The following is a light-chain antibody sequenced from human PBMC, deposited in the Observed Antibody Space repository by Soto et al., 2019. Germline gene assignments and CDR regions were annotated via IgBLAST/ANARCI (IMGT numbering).Light chain of an antibody. J-gene: IGKJ5*01. Sequence: EIVLTQSPGTLSLSPGERATLSCRASQSVSSTYLAWYQQQPGQAPRLLIYGSSSRATGSPDRFSGSGSGTDFTLTISRLEPEDFVVYSCQQYGSSPGTFGQGTRLEIK. CDR2: GSS. CDR1: QSVSSTY. V-gene: IGKV3-20*01. CDR3: QQYGSSPGT.